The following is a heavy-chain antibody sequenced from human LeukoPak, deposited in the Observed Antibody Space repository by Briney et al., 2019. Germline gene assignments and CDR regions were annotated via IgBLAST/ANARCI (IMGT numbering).Heavy chain of an antibody. CDR3: VRDPDGYNYFDY. CDR1: GGSISTYY. V-gene: IGHV4-59*01. J-gene: IGHJ4*02. D-gene: IGHD5-24*01. CDR2: VYYSGST. Sequence: SETLSLTCTVSGGSISTYYWSWIRQPPGKGLEWIGYVYYSGSTNYNPSLKSRVTISVDTSKNQFTLKLSSVTAADTAVYYCVRDPDGYNYFDYWGQGTLVTASS.